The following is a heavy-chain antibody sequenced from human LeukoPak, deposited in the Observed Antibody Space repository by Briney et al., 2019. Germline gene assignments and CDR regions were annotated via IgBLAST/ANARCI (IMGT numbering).Heavy chain of an antibody. Sequence: AETLSLTCTVSVASISSYYWSWIRQPAGKGLEWIGRIYTSGSTNYNPSLKSRVTMSVDTSKNKFSLKLSSVTAADTAVYYCARVRGSGSYYIDYWGQGTLVTVSS. D-gene: IGHD3-10*01. CDR2: IYTSGST. J-gene: IGHJ4*02. V-gene: IGHV4-4*07. CDR3: ARVRGSGSYYIDY. CDR1: VASISSYY.